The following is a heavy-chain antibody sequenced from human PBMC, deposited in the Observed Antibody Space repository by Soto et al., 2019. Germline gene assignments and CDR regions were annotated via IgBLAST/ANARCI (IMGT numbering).Heavy chain of an antibody. J-gene: IGHJ5*02. V-gene: IGHV1-18*01. CDR2: ISAYNGNT. Sequence: QVQLVQSGAEVKKPGASVKVSCKASGYTFTSYGISWVRQAPGQGLEWMGWISAYNGNTNYAQKLQGRVTMTTDTSTSTAYMELRSLRAEDSAVYYCARDNLEGFGNDYGDYGWDPWGQGTLVTVSS. CDR3: ARDNLEGFGNDYGDYGWDP. D-gene: IGHD4-17*01. CDR1: GYTFTSYG.